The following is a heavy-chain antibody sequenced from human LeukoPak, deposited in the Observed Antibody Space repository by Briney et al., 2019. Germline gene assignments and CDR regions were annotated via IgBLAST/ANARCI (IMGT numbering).Heavy chain of an antibody. Sequence: GASVKVSCKVSGYTLTELSMHWVRQAPGKGLEWMGGFDPEDGETIYAQKFQGRVTMTEDTSTDTAYMELSSLRSEDTAVYYCATSNLFKTTVTTEYWGQGTLVTVSS. CDR3: ATSNLFKTTVTTEY. J-gene: IGHJ4*02. D-gene: IGHD4-17*01. CDR1: GYTLTELS. CDR2: FDPEDGET. V-gene: IGHV1-24*01.